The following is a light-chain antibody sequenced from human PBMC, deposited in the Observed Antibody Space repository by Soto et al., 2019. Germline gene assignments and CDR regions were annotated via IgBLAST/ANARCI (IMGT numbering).Light chain of an antibody. V-gene: IGKV3-20*01. CDR2: GAS. Sequence: EIVLTQSPGSLSLSPGERATLSCRASQSVSSYLAWYQQKPGQAPRLLIPGASSRATGFPDRFSGSGSGTDFSLTISRLEPEDSAVYYCQQYSSPPRTFGQGTKVEIK. CDR3: QQYSSPPRT. CDR1: QSVSSY. J-gene: IGKJ1*01.